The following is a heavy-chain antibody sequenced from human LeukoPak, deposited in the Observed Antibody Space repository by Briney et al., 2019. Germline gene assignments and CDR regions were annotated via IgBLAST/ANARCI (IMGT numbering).Heavy chain of an antibody. V-gene: IGHV1-8*01. CDR3: ARGRKRWSSGSREYYFDY. Sequence: ASVKVSCKASGYTFTSYDINWVRQATGQGLEWMGWMNPNSGNTGYAQEFQGRVTMTRNTSISTAYMELSSLRSEDTAVYYCARGRKRWSSGSREYYFDYWGQGTLVTVSS. CDR1: GYTFTSYD. D-gene: IGHD3-10*01. J-gene: IGHJ4*02. CDR2: MNPNSGNT.